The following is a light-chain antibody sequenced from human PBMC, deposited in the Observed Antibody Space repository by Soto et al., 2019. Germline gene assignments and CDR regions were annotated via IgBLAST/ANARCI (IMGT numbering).Light chain of an antibody. Sequence: DIVMTQSPDSLAVSLGETAAINCKSNQSLLFTSNKKNYLAWYRQKPGQPPKLIISWASSRESGVPDRFSGGGSGTDFTLTINSLQAEDVAVYYCQQYYGTPTFGQGTKVDIK. J-gene: IGKJ1*01. CDR2: WAS. CDR1: QSLLFTSNKKNY. V-gene: IGKV4-1*01. CDR3: QQYYGTPT.